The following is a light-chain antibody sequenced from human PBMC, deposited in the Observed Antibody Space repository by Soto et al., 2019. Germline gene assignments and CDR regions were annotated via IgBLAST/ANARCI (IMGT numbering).Light chain of an antibody. CDR3: QQSGSSLWT. CDR2: DAS. J-gene: IGKJ1*01. CDR1: QSVSSSY. V-gene: IGKV3-20*01. Sequence: EIVLTQSPGTLSLSPGERATLSCRASQSVSSSYLAWYQQKPGQAPRLLIYDASSRATGIPDRFSGSGSGTDFTLTISRLEPEDFAVYYCQQSGSSLWTFGQGTKVEIK.